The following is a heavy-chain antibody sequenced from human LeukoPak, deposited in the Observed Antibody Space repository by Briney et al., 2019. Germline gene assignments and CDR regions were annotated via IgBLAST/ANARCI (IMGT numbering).Heavy chain of an antibody. D-gene: IGHD5-24*01. J-gene: IGHJ4*02. V-gene: IGHV3-7*01. Sequence: AGGSLRLSCAASGFTFSSFWMNWVRQASGKGLEWVANIKQDGSERNYVDSVKGRSTISRDNAKNSLFLQMNSLRGEDTAVYYCARDRTRDGYNQGRVFDYWGQGTLVTVSS. CDR1: GFTFSSFW. CDR2: IKQDGSER. CDR3: ARDRTRDGYNQGRVFDY.